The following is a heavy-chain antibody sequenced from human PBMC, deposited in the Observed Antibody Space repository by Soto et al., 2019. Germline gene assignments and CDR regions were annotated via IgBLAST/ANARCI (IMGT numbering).Heavy chain of an antibody. J-gene: IGHJ6*02. V-gene: IGHV1-69*01. Sequence: QVQLVQSGAEVKKPGSSVKVSCKASGGTFSSYAISWVRQAPGQGLEWMGGIIPIFGTANYAQQFQGRVTITADESTSTAYMELSRLRSEDTAVYYCAIGGGSFYQRYYGMDVWGQGTTVTVSS. CDR2: IIPIFGTA. D-gene: IGHD2-15*01. CDR3: AIGGGSFYQRYYGMDV. CDR1: GGTFSSYA.